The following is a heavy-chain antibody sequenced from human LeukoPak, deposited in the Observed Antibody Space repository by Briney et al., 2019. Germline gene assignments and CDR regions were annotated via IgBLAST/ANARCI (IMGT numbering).Heavy chain of an antibody. CDR1: GYTFTSYD. CDR2: MNPNSGNT. J-gene: IGHJ3*02. Sequence: ASVKVSCKASGYTFTSYDINWVRQATGQGLEWMGWMNPNSGNTGYAQKFQGRVTITRNTSISTAYMELSSLRSEDTAVYYCARGRWAVASDAFDIWGRGTMVTVSS. CDR3: ARGRWAVASDAFDI. V-gene: IGHV1-8*03. D-gene: IGHD6-19*01.